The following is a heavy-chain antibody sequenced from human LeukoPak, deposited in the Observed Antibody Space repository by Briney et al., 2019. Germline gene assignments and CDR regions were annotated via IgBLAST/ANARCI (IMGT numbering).Heavy chain of an antibody. V-gene: IGHV3-30*18. D-gene: IGHD6-19*01. J-gene: IGHJ4*02. CDR2: ISYDGSNK. CDR1: GFSFSSYG. CDR3: TKENTRPNRAVAGLNY. Sequence: PGGSPRLSCAASGFSFSSYGMHWVRQAPGKGLEWVGLISYDGSNKYYADSVKGRFTISRDNSKNTLYLQMNSLRAEDTAVYYCTKENTRPNRAVAGLNYWGQGTLVTVSS.